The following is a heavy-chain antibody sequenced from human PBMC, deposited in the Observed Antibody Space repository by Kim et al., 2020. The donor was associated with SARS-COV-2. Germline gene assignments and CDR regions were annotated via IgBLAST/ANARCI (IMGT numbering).Heavy chain of an antibody. CDR1: GFTFTSSA. CDR2: IVVGSGNT. J-gene: IGHJ6*02. CDR3: AAAGLWLLEDYYYYGMDV. V-gene: IGHV1-58*02. Sequence: SVKVSCKASGFTFTSSAMQWVRQARGQRLEWIGWIVVGSGNTNYAQKFQERVTNTRDMSTSTAYMELSSLRSEDTAVYYCAAAGLWLLEDYYYYGMDVWGQGTTVTVSS. D-gene: IGHD5-18*01.